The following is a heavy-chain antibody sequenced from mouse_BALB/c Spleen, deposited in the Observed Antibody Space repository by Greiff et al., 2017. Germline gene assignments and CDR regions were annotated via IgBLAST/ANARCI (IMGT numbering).Heavy chain of an antibody. J-gene: IGHJ2*01. CDR2: ISSGGSYT. D-gene: IGHD2-2*01. CDR3: ARDGYDGYYFDY. Sequence: EVKLMESGGGLVKPGGSLKLSCAASGFTFSDYYMYWVRQTPEKRLEWVATISSGGSYTYYPDSVKGRFTISRDNAKNTLYLQMSSLKSEDTAMYYCARDGYDGYYFDYWGQGTTLTVSS. V-gene: IGHV5-4*02. CDR1: GFTFSDYY.